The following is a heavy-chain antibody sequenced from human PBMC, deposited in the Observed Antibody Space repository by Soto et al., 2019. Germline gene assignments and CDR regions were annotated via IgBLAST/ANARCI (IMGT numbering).Heavy chain of an antibody. CDR1: GFAFSSYS. J-gene: IGHJ6*02. CDR2: ISSSSSTI. D-gene: IGHD3-10*01. V-gene: IGHV3-48*02. CDR3: ARDGGSEHNYGSAGGYYYYGMDV. Sequence: PGGSLRLSCAASGFAFSSYSMNWVRPAPGKGLEWVSYISSSSSTIYYADSVKGRFTISRDNAKNSLYLQMNSLRDEDPAVHYCARDGGSEHNYGSAGGYYYYGMDVWGQGTTVTVSS.